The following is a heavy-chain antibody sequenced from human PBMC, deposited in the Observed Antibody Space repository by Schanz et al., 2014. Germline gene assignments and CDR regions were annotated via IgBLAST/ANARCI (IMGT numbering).Heavy chain of an antibody. V-gene: IGHV1-18*01. CDR2: ISAFDDKT. CDR3: ARETTIITGGAFDV. CDR1: GYSFTTYG. Sequence: QVQLVQSAPEVKKPGASVKVSCKASGYSFTTYGLNWVRQAPGQGPEWMGWISAFDDKTDYAQNLQGRLIMTTDTSTTTVYMELRGLRSGDTAVYFCARETTIITGGAFDVWGQGTMVTVSS. D-gene: IGHD3-9*01. J-gene: IGHJ3*01.